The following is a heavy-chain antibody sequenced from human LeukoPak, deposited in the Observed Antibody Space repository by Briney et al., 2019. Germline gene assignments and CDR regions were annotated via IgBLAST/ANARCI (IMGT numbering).Heavy chain of an antibody. V-gene: IGHV3-48*03. J-gene: IGHJ6*04. CDR2: ISSSGSTI. CDR1: GFTISTYD. D-gene: IGHD1-26*01. CDR3: ARATSGNGMDV. Sequence: PGESLRLSCAASGFTISTYDINWVSQAPGRGLEWVSYISSSGSTIYYADSVKGRFTISRDNAKNLLYLQMNSLRAEDTAVYYCARATSGNGMDVWGKGTTVTVSS.